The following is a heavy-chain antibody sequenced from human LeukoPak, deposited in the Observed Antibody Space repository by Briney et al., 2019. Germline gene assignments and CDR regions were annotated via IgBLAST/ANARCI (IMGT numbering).Heavy chain of an antibody. D-gene: IGHD3-16*01. J-gene: IGHJ5*02. Sequence: SETLSLTCTVSGGSISSGGYYWSWIRQPPGKGLEWIGYIYHSGSTYYNPSLKSRVTISVDRSKNQFSLKLSSVTAADTAVYYCARAALGNWFDPWGQGTLVTVSS. CDR3: ARAALGNWFDP. CDR2: IYHSGST. CDR1: GGSISSGGYY. V-gene: IGHV4-30-2*01.